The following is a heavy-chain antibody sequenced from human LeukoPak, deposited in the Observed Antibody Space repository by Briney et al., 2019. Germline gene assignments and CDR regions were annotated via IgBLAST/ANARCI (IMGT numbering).Heavy chain of an antibody. Sequence: GGSLRLSCAASGFTFSDYYMSWIRQAPGKGLEWVSYISSSGSTIYYADSVKGRFTISRDNAKNSLYLQMNSLRAEDTAVYYCARQSGRWLQLDDAPFDYWGQGTLVTVSS. CDR3: ARQSGRWLQLDDAPFDY. D-gene: IGHD5-24*01. CDR1: GFTFSDYY. CDR2: ISSSGSTI. J-gene: IGHJ4*02. V-gene: IGHV3-11*04.